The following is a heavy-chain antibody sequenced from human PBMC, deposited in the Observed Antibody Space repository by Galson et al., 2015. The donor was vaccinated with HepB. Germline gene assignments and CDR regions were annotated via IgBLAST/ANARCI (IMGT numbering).Heavy chain of an antibody. D-gene: IGHD5-18*01. V-gene: IGHV5-10-1*01. J-gene: IGHJ4*02. Sequence: QSGAEVKKPGESLRISCKGSGYIFTNYWIIRVRQMPGKGLEWMGKIDPSDSYTKYSPSFQGHVTTSADRSINTAYLQWGSLKASDTAMYYCARRRGYNSGLAFDYWGQGTLVTVPS. CDR2: IDPSDSYT. CDR3: ARRRGYNSGLAFDY. CDR1: GYIFTNYW.